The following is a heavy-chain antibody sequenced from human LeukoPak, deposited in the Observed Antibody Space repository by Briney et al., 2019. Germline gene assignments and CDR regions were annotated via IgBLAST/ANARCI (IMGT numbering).Heavy chain of an antibody. CDR2: IKQDGSEK. J-gene: IGHJ4*02. CDR1: GFTFSSYW. D-gene: IGHD6-6*01. V-gene: IGHV3-7*01. Sequence: GGALRLSCAASGFTFSSYWMSWVRQAPGKGLECVAHIKQDGSEKYYVDSVKGRFTISRDNAKNSLYLQMSSLRAEDTAVYYCARDRKVYGIDYWGQGTLVTVSS. CDR3: ARDRKVYGIDY.